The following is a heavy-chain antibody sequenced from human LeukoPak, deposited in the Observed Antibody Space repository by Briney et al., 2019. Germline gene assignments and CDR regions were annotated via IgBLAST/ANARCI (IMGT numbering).Heavy chain of an antibody. CDR1: GFTFSSYW. D-gene: IGHD6-19*01. J-gene: IGHJ6*02. CDR2: INSDGSST. CDR3: ARDGVVAVAGTSRSLRPETYYYYYGMDV. Sequence: GGSLRLSCAASGFTFSSYWMHWVRQAPGKGLVWVSRINSDGSSTSYADSVKGRFTISRDNAKNTLYLQMNSLRAEDTAVYYCARDGVVAVAGTSRSLRPETYYYYYGMDVWGQGTTVTVSS. V-gene: IGHV3-74*01.